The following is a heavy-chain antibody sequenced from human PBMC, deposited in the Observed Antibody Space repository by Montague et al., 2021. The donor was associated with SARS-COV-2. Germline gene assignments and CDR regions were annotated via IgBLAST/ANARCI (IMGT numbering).Heavy chain of an antibody. CDR3: APAVPVADDS. Sequence: SGRFSCDASGFNFGVYEMNWVRQTPGKGLEWVSYINGGSSVMYNADSVMGRFTISRDNAESSLYLQMNSLRAEDTAVYYCAPAVPVADDSWGQGTLVTVSS. CDR2: INGGSSVM. V-gene: IGHV3-48*03. CDR1: GFNFGVYE. D-gene: IGHD2-2*01. J-gene: IGHJ5*02.